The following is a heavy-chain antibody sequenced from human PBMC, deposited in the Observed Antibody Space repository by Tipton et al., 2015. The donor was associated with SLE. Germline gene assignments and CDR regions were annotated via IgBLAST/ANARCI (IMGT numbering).Heavy chain of an antibody. J-gene: IGHJ5*01. CDR3: ARDFRANGYWFDS. D-gene: IGHD6-13*01. CDR1: GVSITSGTHY. Sequence: GLVKPSQTLSLTCTVSGVSITSGTHYWSWIRQPAGKGLEWIGRIYSSGSTNYNPSLKSRVTLSVDTSKNQFSLKLTSVTAADTAVYYCARDFRANGYWFDSLGQGVLGSVSS. V-gene: IGHV4-61*02. CDR2: IYSSGST.